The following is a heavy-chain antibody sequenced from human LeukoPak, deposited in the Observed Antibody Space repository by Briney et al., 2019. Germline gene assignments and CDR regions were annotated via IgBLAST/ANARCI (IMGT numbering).Heavy chain of an antibody. J-gene: IGHJ6*03. Sequence: GGSLRLSCAASGFTFSSYSMSWVRQAPGKGLEWVSSITRSNYIYYADSVKGRFTISRDNAKNSLYLQMNSLRAEDTAVCYCARGHGGEAAIVYYYYYYMDVWGKGTTVTVSS. V-gene: IGHV3-21*06. CDR3: ARGHGGEAAIVYYYYYYMDV. D-gene: IGHD2-2*02. CDR2: ITRSNYI. CDR1: GFTFSSYS.